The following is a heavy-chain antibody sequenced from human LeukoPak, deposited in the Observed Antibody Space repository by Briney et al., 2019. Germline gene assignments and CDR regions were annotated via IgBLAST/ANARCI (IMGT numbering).Heavy chain of an antibody. V-gene: IGHV3-43*02. CDR3: AKDRNWNSEGNWFDP. CDR1: GFTFDDYA. J-gene: IGHJ5*02. D-gene: IGHD1-7*01. Sequence: GGSLRLSCAASGFTFDDYAMHWVRQAPGKGLEWVSLISGDGGSTYYADSVKGRFTISRDNSKNSLYLQMNSLRPEDTALYYCAKDRNWNSEGNWFDPWGQGTLVTVSS. CDR2: ISGDGGST.